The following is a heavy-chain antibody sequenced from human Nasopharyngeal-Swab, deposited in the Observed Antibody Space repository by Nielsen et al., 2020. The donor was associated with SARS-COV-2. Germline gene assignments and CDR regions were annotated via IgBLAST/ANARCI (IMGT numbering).Heavy chain of an antibody. CDR1: GFTFSSYA. V-gene: IGHV3-23*01. CDR3: ARAVAGATDY. Sequence: GGSLRLSCAASGFTFSSYALSWVRQAPGKGLEYISGGGGRTYYADSVKGRFTISRDNSKNTVYLQVNSLRAEDTAIYFCARAVAGATDYWGQGTLVTVSS. CDR2: ISGGGGRT. J-gene: IGHJ4*02. D-gene: IGHD1-26*01.